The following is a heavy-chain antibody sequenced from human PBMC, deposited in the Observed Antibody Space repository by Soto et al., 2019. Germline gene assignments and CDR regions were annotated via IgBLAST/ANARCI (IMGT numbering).Heavy chain of an antibody. CDR3: AKDPLMVPSGIDY. CDR1: GFIFTTYA. Sequence: EVRLLESGGGLVPPGGSLRLSCAASGFIFTTYAMSWVRQTPGKGLEWVSTVSGSGDNTYYADSVKGRFTISRDNSKNTLYLQMYSLRADDTAVYYCAKDPLMVPSGIDYWGQGTLVTVSS. J-gene: IGHJ4*02. D-gene: IGHD2-8*01. CDR2: VSGSGDNT. V-gene: IGHV3-23*01.